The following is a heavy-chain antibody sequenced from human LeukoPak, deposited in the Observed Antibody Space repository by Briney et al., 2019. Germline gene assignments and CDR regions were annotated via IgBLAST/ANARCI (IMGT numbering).Heavy chain of an antibody. CDR3: AKDNRGYGSGTYYNLAFDY. J-gene: IGHJ4*02. V-gene: IGHV3-43*02. CDR2: ISGDGGTT. Sequence: PGGSLRLSCAASGFSFDDYAVHWVRHAPGKGLEWVSLISGDGGTTYYADSVKGRFPISRDNSKNSLYLQMNSLRTEDTALYYCAKDNRGYGSGTYYNLAFDYWGQGTLVTVSS. CDR1: GFSFDDYA. D-gene: IGHD3-10*01.